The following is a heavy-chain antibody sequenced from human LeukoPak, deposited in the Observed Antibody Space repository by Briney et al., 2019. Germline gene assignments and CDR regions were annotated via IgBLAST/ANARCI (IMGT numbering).Heavy chain of an antibody. CDR3: ARGYSGYRY. J-gene: IGHJ4*02. D-gene: IGHD5-12*01. V-gene: IGHV3-7*04. Sequence: PGGSLRLSCAASGFTFSSYWMGWVRQAPGKGLEWVANIKEDGSEKNYVDSVKGRFTISRDNADNSLYLQMESLRAEDTAVYHCARGYSGYRYWGQGTLVTVSS. CDR2: IKEDGSEK. CDR1: GFTFSSYW.